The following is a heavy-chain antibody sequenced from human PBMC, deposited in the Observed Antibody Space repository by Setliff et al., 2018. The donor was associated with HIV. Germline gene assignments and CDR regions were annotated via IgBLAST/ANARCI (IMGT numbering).Heavy chain of an antibody. CDR2: IIPIFGTA. V-gene: IGHV1-69*13. CDR1: GYTFTSYG. CDR3: AATYYYDSSGLHGFDY. D-gene: IGHD3-22*01. J-gene: IGHJ4*02. Sequence: ASVKVSCKASGYTFTSYGISWVRQAPGQGLEWMGGIIPIFGTANYAQKFQGRVTITADESTSTAYMELSSLRSEDTAVYYCAATYYYDSSGLHGFDYWGQGTLVTVSS.